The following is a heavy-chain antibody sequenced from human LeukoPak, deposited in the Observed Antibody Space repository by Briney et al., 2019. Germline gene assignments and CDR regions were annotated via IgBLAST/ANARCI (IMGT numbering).Heavy chain of an antibody. V-gene: IGHV3-74*01. J-gene: IGHJ4*02. CDR1: GFTLRNYW. D-gene: IGHD2-15*01. CDR3: GRGGVVAAVDC. Sequence: GGSLRLSCAISGFTLRNYWMHWVRQAPGEGLVWVSDISNDGSITNYADSVKGRFTISRDTAKNTLYLQTNSLRAEDTAVYYCGRGGVVAAVDCWGQGTLVTVSS. CDR2: ISNDGSIT.